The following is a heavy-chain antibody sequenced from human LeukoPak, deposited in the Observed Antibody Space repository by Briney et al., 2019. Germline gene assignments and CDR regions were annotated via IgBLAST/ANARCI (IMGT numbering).Heavy chain of an antibody. V-gene: IGHV3-30*04. CDR1: GFTFSSYA. D-gene: IGHD3-22*01. J-gene: IGHJ4*02. Sequence: GGSLRLSCAASGFTFSSYAMHWVRQAPGKGLEWVAVISYDGSNKYYADSVKGRFTIPRDNSKNTLYLQMNSLRAEDTAVYYCARVYDSSGFRQPIDYWGQGTLVTVSS. CDR3: ARVYDSSGFRQPIDY. CDR2: ISYDGSNK.